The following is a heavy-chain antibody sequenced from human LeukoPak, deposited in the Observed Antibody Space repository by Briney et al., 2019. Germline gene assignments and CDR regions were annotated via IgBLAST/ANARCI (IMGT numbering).Heavy chain of an antibody. Sequence: GGSLRLSCAASGFTFSSYAMSWVRQAPGKGLEWVSAISGSGGSTYYADSVKGRFTISRDNSKNTLYLQMNSLRAEDTAVYYCAKTHSGYGYYYYYMDVWGKGTTVTVSS. J-gene: IGHJ6*03. V-gene: IGHV3-23*01. CDR2: ISGSGGST. CDR1: GFTFSSYA. CDR3: AKTHSGYGYYYYYMDV. D-gene: IGHD5-12*01.